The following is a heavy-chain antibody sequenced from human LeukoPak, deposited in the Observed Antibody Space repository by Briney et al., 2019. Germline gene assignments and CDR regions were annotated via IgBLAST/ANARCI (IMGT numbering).Heavy chain of an antibody. CDR2: INHSGST. V-gene: IGHV4-34*01. CDR1: GGSFSGYY. D-gene: IGHD3-22*01. Sequence: KPSETLSLTCAVYGGSFSGYYWSWIRQPPGKGLEWIGEINHSGSTNYNPSLKSRVTISVDTSKNQFSLKLSSVSAADTAAYYCARAWYYYDSSGYYPFDYWGQGTLVTVSS. J-gene: IGHJ4*02. CDR3: ARAWYYYDSSGYYPFDY.